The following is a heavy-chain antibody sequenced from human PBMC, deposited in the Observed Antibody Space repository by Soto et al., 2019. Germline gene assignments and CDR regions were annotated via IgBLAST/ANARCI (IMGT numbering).Heavy chain of an antibody. V-gene: IGHV3-48*02. CDR2: ISSSSSTI. CDR1: GFTFSSYS. CDR3: ARDPTSDYGEWLSAFDI. D-gene: IGHD4-17*01. J-gene: IGHJ3*02. Sequence: EVQLVESGGGLVQPGGSLRLSCAASGFTFSSYSMNWVRQAPGKGLEWVSYISSSSSTIYYADSVKGRFTISRDNAKNSLYLQMNSLRDEDTAVYYCARDPTSDYGEWLSAFDIWGQWTMVTVSS.